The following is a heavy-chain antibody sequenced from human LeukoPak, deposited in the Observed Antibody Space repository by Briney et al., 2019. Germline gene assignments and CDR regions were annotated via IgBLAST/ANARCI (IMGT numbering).Heavy chain of an antibody. CDR2: IYTSGST. J-gene: IGHJ3*02. Sequence: RSSETLSLTCTVSAGCISSGSYYWSWIRQPAGKGLEWIGRIYTSGSTNYNPSLKSRVTISVDTSKNQFSLKLSSVTAADTAVYYCARDGSGYDAFDIWGQGTMVTVSS. CDR1: AGCISSGSYY. D-gene: IGHD5-12*01. CDR3: ARDGSGYDAFDI. V-gene: IGHV4-61*02.